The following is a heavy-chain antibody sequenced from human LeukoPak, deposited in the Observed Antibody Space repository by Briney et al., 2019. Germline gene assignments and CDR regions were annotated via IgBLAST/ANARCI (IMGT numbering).Heavy chain of an antibody. V-gene: IGHV4-59*08. CDR2: IYYSGGT. J-gene: IGHJ4*02. CDR3: ARLTMGGSYSYVFDY. CDR1: GGSISSYY. Sequence: PSETLSLTCTVSGGSISSYYWSWIRQPPGKGLEWIGYIYYSGGTNYNPSLKSRVTISVDTSKNQFSLKLSSVTAADTAVYYCARLTMGGSYSYVFDYWGQGTLVTVSS. D-gene: IGHD5-18*01.